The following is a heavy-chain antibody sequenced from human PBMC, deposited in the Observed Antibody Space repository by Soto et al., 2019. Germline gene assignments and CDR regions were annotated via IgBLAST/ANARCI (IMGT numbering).Heavy chain of an antibody. Sequence: QVQLQESGPGLVKPSGTLSLTCAVSSGSISSSNWWNWVRQPPGKGLEWIGEIYHSGSTNYNPSLKSRVTISVDKSKNQFSLKLSSVTAADTAVYYCARGEYCSGGSCYYMDVWGKGTTVTVSS. CDR3: ARGEYCSGGSCYYMDV. D-gene: IGHD2-15*01. CDR1: SGSISSSNW. J-gene: IGHJ6*03. CDR2: IYHSGST. V-gene: IGHV4-4*02.